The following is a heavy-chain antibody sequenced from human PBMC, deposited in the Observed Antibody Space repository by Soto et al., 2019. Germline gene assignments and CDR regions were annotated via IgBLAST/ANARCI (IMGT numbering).Heavy chain of an antibody. J-gene: IGHJ6*02. CDR3: ATTHSGSHDYYYYAMDV. D-gene: IGHD6-19*01. V-gene: IGHV1-69*06. CDR1: GGTFSSYA. CDR2: IIPIFGTA. Sequence: SVKVSCKASGGTFSSYAISWVRQAPGQGLEWMGGIIPIFGTANYAQKFQGRVTITADKSTSTVYMELNSLRSEDRAVYYCATTHSGSHDYYYYAMDVWGQGTTVTVSS.